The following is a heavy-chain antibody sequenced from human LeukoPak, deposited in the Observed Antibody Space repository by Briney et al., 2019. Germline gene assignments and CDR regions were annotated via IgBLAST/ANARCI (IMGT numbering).Heavy chain of an antibody. J-gene: IGHJ6*03. CDR2: MNPNSGNT. D-gene: IGHD6-13*01. Sequence: ASVKVSCKASGYTFTSYDINWVRQATGQGLEWMGWMNPNSGNTGYAQKFQGRVTMTRNTSISTAYMELSSLRSEDTAVYYCARGRGDSSSWLRGYYYYMDVWGKGTTVTISS. CDR1: GYTFTSYD. CDR3: ARGRGDSSSWLRGYYYYMDV. V-gene: IGHV1-8*01.